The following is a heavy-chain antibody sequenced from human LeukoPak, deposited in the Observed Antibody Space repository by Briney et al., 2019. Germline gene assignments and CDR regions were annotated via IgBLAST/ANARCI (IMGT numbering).Heavy chain of an antibody. J-gene: IGHJ6*02. CDR3: ARRDSSSPPLVYYGMDV. Sequence: SVTVSCKASGGTFSSYAISWVRQAPGQGLEWMGGIIPIFGTANYAQKFQGRVTITADESTSTAYMELSSLRSEDTAVYYCARRDSSSPPLVYYGMDVWGQGTTVTVSS. V-gene: IGHV1-69*01. CDR2: IIPIFGTA. CDR1: GGTFSSYA. D-gene: IGHD6-6*01.